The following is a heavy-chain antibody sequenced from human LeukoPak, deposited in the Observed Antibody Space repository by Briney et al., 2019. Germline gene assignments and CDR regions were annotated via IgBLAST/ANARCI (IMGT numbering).Heavy chain of an antibody. CDR1: GASVSSYY. CDR3: ARGQTGDWFDP. J-gene: IGHJ5*02. CDR2: FSYSGRT. D-gene: IGHD1-14*01. V-gene: IGHV4-59*02. Sequence: SETLSLTCTVSGASVSSYYWSWIRQPPGKGPEWIGYFSYSGRTNYNPSLKSRVTISVDTSKNQFSLNLSSVTAADTAVYYCARGQTGDWFDPWGQGTLVTVSS.